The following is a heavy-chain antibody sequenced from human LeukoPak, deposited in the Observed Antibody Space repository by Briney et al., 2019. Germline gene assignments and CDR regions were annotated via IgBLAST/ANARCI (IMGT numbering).Heavy chain of an antibody. CDR3: ARGSAAAGTRYGYYYYMDV. CDR1: GGSFSGYY. CDR2: INHSGST. V-gene: IGHV4-34*01. J-gene: IGHJ6*03. Sequence: PSETLSLTCAVYGGSFSGYYWSWIRQPPGKGLEWIGEINHSGSTNYNPSLKSRVIISVDTSKNQFSLKLSSVTAADTAVYYCARGSAAAGTRYGYYYYMDVWGKGTTVTVSS. D-gene: IGHD6-13*01.